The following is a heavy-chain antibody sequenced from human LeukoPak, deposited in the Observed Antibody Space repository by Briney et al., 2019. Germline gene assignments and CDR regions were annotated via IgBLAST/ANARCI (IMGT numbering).Heavy chain of an antibody. CDR3: ARDRYSSSLFDY. V-gene: IGHV4-4*07. CDR2: ISTSGNT. CDR1: GASISNYY. Sequence: SETLSLTCTVSGASISNYYWSWLRQPAGKGPEWIGHISTSGNTNYSPSLKSRVTISVDTSKNQFSLKLSSVTAADTAVYYCARDRYSSSLFDYWGQGTLVTVSS. J-gene: IGHJ4*02. D-gene: IGHD6-13*01.